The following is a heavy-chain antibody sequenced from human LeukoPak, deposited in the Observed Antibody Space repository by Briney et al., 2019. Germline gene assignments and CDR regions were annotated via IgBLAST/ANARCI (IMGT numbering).Heavy chain of an antibody. D-gene: IGHD3-16*01. Sequence: GGSLRLSCAASGFTFSSYSMNRVRQAPGKGLEWVSYISSSSSTIYYADSVKGRFTISRDNAKSSLYLQMNSLRAEDTAVYYCARGITSDYWGQGTLVTVSS. V-gene: IGHV3-48*04. CDR3: ARGITSDY. CDR2: ISSSSSTI. J-gene: IGHJ4*02. CDR1: GFTFSSYS.